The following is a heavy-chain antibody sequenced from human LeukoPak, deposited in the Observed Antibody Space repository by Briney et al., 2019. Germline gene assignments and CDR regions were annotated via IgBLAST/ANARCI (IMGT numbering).Heavy chain of an antibody. J-gene: IGHJ4*02. Sequence: PGGSLRLSCAASGFTFSNYGMHWVRQAPGKGLEWVAFIWYDGSNKYYADSVKGRFTISRDNSKNTLSLQLNSLRADDTAVYYCARGMAATAFDYWAREPWSPSPQ. CDR3: ARGMAATAFDY. V-gene: IGHV3-33*01. CDR2: IWYDGSNK. CDR1: GFTFSNYG. D-gene: IGHD2-15*01.